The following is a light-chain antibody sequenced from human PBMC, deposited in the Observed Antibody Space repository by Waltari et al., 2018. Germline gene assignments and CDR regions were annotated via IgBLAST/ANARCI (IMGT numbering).Light chain of an antibody. CDR1: QSVSSN. Sequence: EIVMTPSPATLSVSPGERATLSCRASQSVSSNLAWYQQKPGQTPRLLIYEASTRPTGIPARFSGSGSGTEFTLSISNLQSEDFAVYSCQQYNTWPPITFGQGTRLEIK. CDR3: QQYNTWPPIT. V-gene: IGKV3-15*01. CDR2: EAS. J-gene: IGKJ5*01.